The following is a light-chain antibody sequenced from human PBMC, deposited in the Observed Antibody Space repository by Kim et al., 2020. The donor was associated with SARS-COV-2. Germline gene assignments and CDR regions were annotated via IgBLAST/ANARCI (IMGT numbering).Light chain of an antibody. CDR2: AAS. V-gene: IGKV1-27*01. CDR1: QGISNQ. Sequence: SASVGDRVTITCRASQGISNQLVWYQQKPGKVPKVLISAASTLQSGVSSRFSGSGSGTDFTLTISSLQPEDVATYYCQKYDIAPYTFGQGTKLEI. J-gene: IGKJ2*01. CDR3: QKYDIAPYT.